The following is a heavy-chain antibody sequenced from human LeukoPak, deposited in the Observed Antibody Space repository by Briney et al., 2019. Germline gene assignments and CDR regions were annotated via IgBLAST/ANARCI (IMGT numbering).Heavy chain of an antibody. D-gene: IGHD5-24*01. CDR1: GGSFSGYY. V-gene: IGHV4-34*01. CDR3: ARGRDPY. J-gene: IGHJ4*01. CDR2: INHSGST. Sequence: SETLSLTCAVYGGSFSGYYWTWIRQPPGRGLEWIGEINHSGSTNYNPSLKSRVTISVDTSKSQFSLKLNSVTAADTAMYYCARGRDPYWGQESWSPSPQ.